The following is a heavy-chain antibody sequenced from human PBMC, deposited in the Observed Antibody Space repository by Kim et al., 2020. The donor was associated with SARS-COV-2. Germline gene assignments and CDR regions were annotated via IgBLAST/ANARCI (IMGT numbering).Heavy chain of an antibody. CDR2: IYSSGST. CDR3: ARGDTMITGN. J-gene: IGHJ4*02. Sequence: SETLSLTCTVSGGSISSYYWSWIRQPPGKGLEWIGYIYSSGSTNYNPSLKSRVTISVDTSKNQFSLKLSSVTAADTAVYYCARGDTMITGNLGQGTLVTASS. CDR1: GGSISSYY. D-gene: IGHD3-22*01. V-gene: IGHV4-59*01.